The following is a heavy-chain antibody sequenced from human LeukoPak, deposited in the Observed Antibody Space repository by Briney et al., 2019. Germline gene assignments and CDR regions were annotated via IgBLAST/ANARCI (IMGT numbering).Heavy chain of an antibody. V-gene: IGHV4-59*10. CDR1: GGSFSGYY. Sequence: PSETLSLTCAVYGGSFSGYYWSWIRQPAGKGLEWIGRIYTSGSTNYNPSLKSRVTISVDTSKNQFSLKLSSVTAADTAVYYCATVVWFGELLGWFDPWGQGTLVTVSS. CDR2: IYTSGST. J-gene: IGHJ5*02. D-gene: IGHD3-10*01. CDR3: ATVVWFGELLGWFDP.